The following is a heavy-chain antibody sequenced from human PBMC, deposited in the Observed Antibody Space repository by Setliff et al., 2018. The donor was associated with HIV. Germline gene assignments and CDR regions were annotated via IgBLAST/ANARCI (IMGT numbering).Heavy chain of an antibody. CDR2: IYTSGST. CDR1: GGSISSYY. Sequence: SETLSLTCTVSGGSISSYYWSWIRQPPGKGLEWIGYIYTSGSTNYNPSLKSRVTISVDTSKNQFSLKLSSVTAADTAVYYCARGGAVAGTGYYYYMDVWVKGTTVTVSS. D-gene: IGHD6-19*01. J-gene: IGHJ6*03. CDR3: ARGGAVAGTGYYYYMDV. V-gene: IGHV4-4*08.